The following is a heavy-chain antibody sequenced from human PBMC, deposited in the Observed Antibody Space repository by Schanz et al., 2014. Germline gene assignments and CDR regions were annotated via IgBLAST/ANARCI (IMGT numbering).Heavy chain of an antibody. D-gene: IGHD6-13*01. V-gene: IGHV1-8*01. J-gene: IGHJ4*02. CDR1: GYSFTTYD. CDR2: MNPTTGNR. CDR3: ARDGEAAAGCDY. Sequence: QVQLVQSGAEVKKPGASVRVSCKASGYSFTTYDVNWVRQATGQGLEWMGWMNPTTGNRGYAQNFQGRFTMTRDTSTSTVYMELSSLRSEDTAVYYCARDGEAAAGCDYWGQGTLVTVSS.